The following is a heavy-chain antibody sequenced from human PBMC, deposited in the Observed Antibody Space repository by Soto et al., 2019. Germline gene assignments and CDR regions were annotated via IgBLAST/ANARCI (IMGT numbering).Heavy chain of an antibody. V-gene: IGHV3-30*18. Sequence: PGGSLRLSCAASGFTFSSYGMHWVRQAPGKGLEWVAVISYDGSNKYYADSVKGRFTISRDNSKNTLYLQMNSLRAEDTAVYYCAKDINPGYSYGYSCFDYWGQGTLVTVSS. CDR3: AKDINPGYSYGYSCFDY. J-gene: IGHJ4*02. CDR1: GFTFSSYG. CDR2: ISYDGSNK. D-gene: IGHD5-18*01.